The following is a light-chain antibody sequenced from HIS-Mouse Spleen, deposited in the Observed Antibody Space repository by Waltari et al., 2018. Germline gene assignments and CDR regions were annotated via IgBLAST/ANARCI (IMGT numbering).Light chain of an antibody. V-gene: IGLV2-23*01. J-gene: IGLJ2*01. CDR3: CSYAGSSTVV. Sequence: QSALTQPAPVSGSPGQSITISCTGTSSDVGSYNLFSWYQQHPGKAPKLMIYEASKRPSGVSNRFSGSKSGNTASLTISGLQAEDEADYYCCSYAGSSTVVFGGGTKLTVL. CDR2: EAS. CDR1: SSDVGSYNL.